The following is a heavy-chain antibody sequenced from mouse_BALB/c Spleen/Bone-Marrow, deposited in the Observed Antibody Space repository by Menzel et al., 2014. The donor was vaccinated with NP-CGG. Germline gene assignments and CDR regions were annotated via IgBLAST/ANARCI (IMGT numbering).Heavy chain of an antibody. D-gene: IGHD1-2*01. V-gene: IGHV4-1*02. CDR1: GSDFXRYW. CDR2: INPDSSTI. CDR3: AKNYYYGYVAY. Sequence: EVMLVEPGGGLVQPGGSLKLSCAASGSDFXRYWVTWVRQAPGKGIEWIGEINPDSSTINYTPPLKDKFIISRDNAKNTLYLQMSKVRSEDTALYYCAKNYYYGYVAYWGQGTLVTVSA. J-gene: IGHJ3*01.